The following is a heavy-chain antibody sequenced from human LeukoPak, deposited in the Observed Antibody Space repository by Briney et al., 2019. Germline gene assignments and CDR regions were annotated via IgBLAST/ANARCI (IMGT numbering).Heavy chain of an antibody. CDR3: ARDEYSSSWYPFDY. V-gene: IGHV3-66*01. CDR1: GFTVSSNY. Sequence: GGSLRLSCAASGFTVSSNYMSWVRQAPGKGLEWVSVIYSGGSTYYADSVKGRFTISRDNSKNTLYLQMNSLRDEDTAVYYCARDEYSSSWYPFDYWGQGTLVTVSS. D-gene: IGHD6-13*01. CDR2: IYSGGST. J-gene: IGHJ4*02.